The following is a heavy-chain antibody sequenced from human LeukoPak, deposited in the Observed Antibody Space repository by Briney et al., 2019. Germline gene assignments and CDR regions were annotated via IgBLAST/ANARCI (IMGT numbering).Heavy chain of an antibody. V-gene: IGHV3-21*01. CDR3: ATRGRSINGY. CDR2: ISSSSSYI. Sequence: GGSLRLSCAASGFTFSSYAMSWVRQAPGKGLEWVSSISSSSSYIYYADSVKGRFTISRDNAKNSLYLQMNSLRAEDTAVYYCATRGRSINGYWGQGTLVTVSS. J-gene: IGHJ4*02. CDR1: GFTFSSYA. D-gene: IGHD2-8*01.